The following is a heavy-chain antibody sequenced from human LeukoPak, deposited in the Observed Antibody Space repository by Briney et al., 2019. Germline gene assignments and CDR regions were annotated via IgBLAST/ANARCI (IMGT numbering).Heavy chain of an antibody. V-gene: IGHV1-3*04. J-gene: IGHJ5*02. D-gene: IGHD2-15*01. Sequence: ASVKVSCKGSGYTFTNYAVHWVRQAPGERLEWMGWINTGMGNTKYSQKFQGRVTITMDTSASTAYMELSSLRSEDTAVYYCARDHVVGLAPFDPWGQGTLVTVSS. CDR3: ARDHVVGLAPFDP. CDR1: GYTFTNYA. CDR2: INTGMGNT.